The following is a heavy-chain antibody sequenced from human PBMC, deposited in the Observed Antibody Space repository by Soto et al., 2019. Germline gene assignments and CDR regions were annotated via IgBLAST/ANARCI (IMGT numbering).Heavy chain of an antibody. CDR2: ISAYNGNT. V-gene: IGHV1-18*01. J-gene: IGHJ4*02. CDR1: GYTFIDYG. Sequence: QVQLVQSGAEVKKPGASVKVSCKASGYTFIDYGFSWVRQAPGQGLEWMGWISAYNGNTRNAQKFQGRLTMTRETSTSTAYMGLGSLGSDDTAVYYCARDDRVFGDYGVKFGSWGQGTLVTVSS. CDR3: ARDDRVFGDYGVKFGS. D-gene: IGHD4-17*01.